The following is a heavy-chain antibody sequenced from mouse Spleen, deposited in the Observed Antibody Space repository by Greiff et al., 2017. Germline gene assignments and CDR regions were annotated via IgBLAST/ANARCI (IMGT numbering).Heavy chain of an antibody. D-gene: IGHD2-4*01. Sequence: EVKLQESVAELVRPGASVKLSCTASGFNIKNTYMHWVKQRPEQGLEWIGRIDPANGNTKYAPKFQGKATITADTSSNTAYLQLSSLTSEDTAIYYCASYYDYGYYAMDYWGQGTSVTVSS. V-gene: IGHV14-3*01. CDR1: GFNIKNTY. CDR2: IDPANGNT. CDR3: ASYYDYGYYAMDY. J-gene: IGHJ4*01.